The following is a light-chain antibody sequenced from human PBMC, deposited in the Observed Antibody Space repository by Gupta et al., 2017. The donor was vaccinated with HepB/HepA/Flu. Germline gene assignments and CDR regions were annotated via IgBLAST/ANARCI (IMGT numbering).Light chain of an antibody. V-gene: IGKV1-39*01. CDR1: QSISSY. CDR3: QKSNSLPQT. Sequence: IQQTHSPSSLSASVGDRVTITCRASQSISSYLDWYQQKPGKAPNLLIYAASNLQRGAPSRFSGSGYGTDFTLTISSLQPEDVATYYCQKSNSLPQTFGHGTKVEIK. CDR2: AAS. J-gene: IGKJ1*01.